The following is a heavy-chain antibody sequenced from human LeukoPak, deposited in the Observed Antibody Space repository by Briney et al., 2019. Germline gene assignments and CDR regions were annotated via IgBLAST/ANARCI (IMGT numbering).Heavy chain of an antibody. V-gene: IGHV4-61*02. J-gene: IGHJ6*04. CDR2: IYTSGST. CDR3: ARNSGSSLMDV. CDR1: GGSISSGSYF. Sequence: SETLSLTCTVSGGSISSGSYFWSWIRQPAGKELEWIGRIYTSGSTTYNPSLKSRVTVSVDTSKNQFSLKLSSVTAADTAIYYCARNSGSSLMDVWGKGTTITISS. D-gene: IGHD1-26*01.